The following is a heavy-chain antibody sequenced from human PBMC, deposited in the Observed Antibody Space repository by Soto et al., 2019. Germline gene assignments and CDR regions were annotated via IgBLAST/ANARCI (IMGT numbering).Heavy chain of an antibody. CDR1: TFTSYH. V-gene: IGHV1-18*01. D-gene: IGHD1-26*01. CDR2: ISAYHGNT. CDR3: ARDSPPPRE. Sequence: TFTSYHITWVRQAPGKGLEWMGWISAYHGNTNYAQKLQGRVTMTTDTSTSTAYMELRSLSSDDTAVYYCARDSPPPREWGQGTLVTVSS. J-gene: IGHJ4*02.